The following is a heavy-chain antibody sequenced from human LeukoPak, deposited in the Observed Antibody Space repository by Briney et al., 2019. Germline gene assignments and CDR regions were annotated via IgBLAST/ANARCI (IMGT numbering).Heavy chain of an antibody. CDR2: IRSKAYGGTT. Sequence: GGSLRLSCTASGFTFGDYAMSWVRQAPGKGLEWVGFIRSKAYGGTTEYAASVKGRFTISRDDSKSIAYLQMNSLKTEDTAVYYCTRQEQWLVRVYFQHRGQGTLVTVSS. CDR3: TRQEQWLVRVYFQH. J-gene: IGHJ1*01. V-gene: IGHV3-49*04. CDR1: GFTFGDYA. D-gene: IGHD6-19*01.